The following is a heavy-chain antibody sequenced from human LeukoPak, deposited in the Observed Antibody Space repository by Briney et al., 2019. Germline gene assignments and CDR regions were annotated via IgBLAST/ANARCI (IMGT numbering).Heavy chain of an antibody. V-gene: IGHV1-69*13. CDR1: GGTFSSYA. J-gene: IGHJ4*02. CDR3: ARDTGSAAQADY. D-gene: IGHD2-2*01. Sequence: ASVKVSCKASGGTFSSYAISWVRQAPGQGLEWMGGIIPIFGTANYAQKFQGRVTITADESTSTAYMELSSVRSEDTAVYYCARDTGSAAQADYWGQGTLVTVSS. CDR2: IIPIFGTA.